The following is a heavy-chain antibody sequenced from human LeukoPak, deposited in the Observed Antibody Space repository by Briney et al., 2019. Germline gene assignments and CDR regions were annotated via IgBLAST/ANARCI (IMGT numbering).Heavy chain of an antibody. J-gene: IGHJ4*02. CDR1: GFTFSHYG. V-gene: IGHV3-30*02. CDR3: AKKGFCNSGSCYGVFDY. CDR2: ILYDGSNK. Sequence: GGSLRLSCAASGFTFSHYGMHWVRQAPGKGLERVAFILYDGSNKYYADSVKGRFTISRDNSKNTLGLQMNSLRAEDTAVYYCAKKGFCNSGSCYGVFDYWGQGTLVTVSS. D-gene: IGHD2-2*01.